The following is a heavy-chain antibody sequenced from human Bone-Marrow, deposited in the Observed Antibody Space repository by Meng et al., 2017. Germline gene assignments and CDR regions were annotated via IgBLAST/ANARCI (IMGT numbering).Heavy chain of an antibody. Sequence: ASVKVSCKASGYTFTSYGISWVRQAPGQGLEWMGWISAYNGNTNYAQKLQGRVTMTTDTSTSTAYMELRSLRSDDTAVYYCARASFHYYGSGSSIDYWGQGTLVTVFS. D-gene: IGHD3-10*01. CDR3: ARASFHYYGSGSSIDY. CDR2: ISAYNGNT. J-gene: IGHJ4*02. CDR1: GYTFTSYG. V-gene: IGHV1-18*01.